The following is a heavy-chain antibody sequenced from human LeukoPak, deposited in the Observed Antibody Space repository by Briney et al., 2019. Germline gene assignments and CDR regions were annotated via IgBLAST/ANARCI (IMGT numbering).Heavy chain of an antibody. V-gene: IGHV1-46*01. CDR3: ASSLGYYYDSSGYRPAFDP. J-gene: IGHJ5*02. Sequence: ASVKVSCKASVYTFTSYYMHWVRQAPGQGLEWMGIINPSGGSTNYAQKFQGRVTMSRDMSTSTVYMELSSLRSEDTAVYYCASSLGYYYDSSGYRPAFDPWGQGTLVTVSS. CDR1: VYTFTSYY. CDR2: INPSGGST. D-gene: IGHD3-22*01.